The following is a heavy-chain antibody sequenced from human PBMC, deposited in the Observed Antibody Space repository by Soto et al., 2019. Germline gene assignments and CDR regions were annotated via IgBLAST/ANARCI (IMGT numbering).Heavy chain of an antibody. D-gene: IGHD5-12*01. J-gene: IGHJ4*02. CDR3: ARRAMATSNYFDY. CDR2: IYYSGNTYSGST. Sequence: QVQLQESGPGLVKPSQTLSLTCTVSGGSISSGGYYWSWIRQHPGKGLEWIGYIYYSGNTYSGSTYYNPSLKSRVTISVDTSKNQFSLKLSSVTAADTAVYYCARRAMATSNYFDYWGQGTLVTVSS. CDR1: GGSISSGGYY. V-gene: IGHV4-31*03.